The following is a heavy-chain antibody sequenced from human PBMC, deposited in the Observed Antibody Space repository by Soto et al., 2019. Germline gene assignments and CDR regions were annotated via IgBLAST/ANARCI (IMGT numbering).Heavy chain of an antibody. CDR3: ARADFRY. CDR1: GDSISRSIW. Sequence: SETLSLTCAVSGDSISRSIWWSWVRQPPGKGLEWIGEIYHSGSTDYNPSLKSRVTISVDKSKNQFSLNLKSVTAADTAIYYCARADFRYWGQGTLVTVSS. V-gene: IGHV4-4*02. CDR2: IYHSGST. J-gene: IGHJ4*02.